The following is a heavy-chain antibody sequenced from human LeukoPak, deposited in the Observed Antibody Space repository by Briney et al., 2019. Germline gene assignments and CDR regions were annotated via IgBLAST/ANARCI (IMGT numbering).Heavy chain of an antibody. Sequence: GGSLRLSCAASGFTFSTYGMHWVRQAPGKGLEWVAVILYDGSNKYYADSVKGRFTISRDNSKNTLYLQMNSLRAEDTAVYYCARDYGSGSYYYYYYYMDVWGKGTTVTVSS. V-gene: IGHV3-30*03. CDR3: ARDYGSGSYYYYYYYMDV. CDR2: ILYDGSNK. CDR1: GFTFSTYG. J-gene: IGHJ6*03. D-gene: IGHD3-10*01.